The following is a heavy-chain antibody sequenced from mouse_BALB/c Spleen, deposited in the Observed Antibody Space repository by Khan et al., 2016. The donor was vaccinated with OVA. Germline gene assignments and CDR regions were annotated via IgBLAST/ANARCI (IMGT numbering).Heavy chain of an antibody. D-gene: IGHD1-1*01. CDR1: GFTFSTYG. CDR3: ARLAYYYDSEGFAY. CDR2: ISTGGSYT. V-gene: IGHV5-6*01. J-gene: IGHJ3*01. Sequence: IQLVQSGGDLVKPGGSLKLSCAASGFTFSTYGMSWVRQTPDKRLEWVATISTGGSYTYYPDSVKGRFTISRDNAKNTLYLQMSSLKSEDTAMFYCARLAYYYDSEGFAYWGQGTQVTVSA.